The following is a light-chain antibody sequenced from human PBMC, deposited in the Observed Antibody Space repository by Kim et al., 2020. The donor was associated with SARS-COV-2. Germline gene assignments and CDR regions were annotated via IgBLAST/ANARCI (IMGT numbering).Light chain of an antibody. Sequence: LGKTVRTKCQGASPRSYYPSWYQQKPGQAPVLVIYGKNNRPSGIPARFSGSSSGNTASLTITGAQAEDEADYYCNSRDSSGNHHVVFGGVTQLTVL. CDR2: GKN. CDR3: NSRDSSGNHHVV. CDR1: SPRSYY. V-gene: IGLV3-19*01. J-gene: IGLJ2*01.